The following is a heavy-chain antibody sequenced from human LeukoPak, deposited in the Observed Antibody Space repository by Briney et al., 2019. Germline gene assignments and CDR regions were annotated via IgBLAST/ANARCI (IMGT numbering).Heavy chain of an antibody. J-gene: IGHJ4*02. CDR1: GFTFSSYA. V-gene: IGHV3-21*01. Sequence: PGGSLRLSCAASGFTFSSYAMSWVRQSPGKGLDWVSSITSNSGHIFYADSVKGRFTISRDNAKNSLYLQMSSLAVEDTAVYYCARVRGYSRDYWGQGTLVTVSS. CDR2: ITSNSGHI. D-gene: IGHD6-13*01. CDR3: ARVRGYSRDY.